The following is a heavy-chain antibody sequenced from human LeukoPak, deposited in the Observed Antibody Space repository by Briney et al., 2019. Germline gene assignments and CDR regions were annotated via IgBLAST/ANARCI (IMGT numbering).Heavy chain of an antibody. D-gene: IGHD6-19*01. CDR2: IYYSGST. CDR1: GGSISSSSYY. J-gene: IGHJ5*02. Sequence: KPSETLSLTCTVSGGSISSSSYYWSWIRQPPGKGLEWIGYIYYSGSTNYNPSLKSRVTISVDTSKNQFSLKLSSVTAADTAVYYCARAGYSSGWYSPWWFDPWGQGTLVTVSS. V-gene: IGHV4-61*01. CDR3: ARAGYSSGWYSPWWFDP.